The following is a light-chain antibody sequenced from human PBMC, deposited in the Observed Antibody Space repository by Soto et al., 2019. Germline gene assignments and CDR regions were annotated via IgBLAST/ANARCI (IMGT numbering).Light chain of an antibody. CDR1: QSVNNN. J-gene: IGKJ4*01. CDR2: GVS. CDR3: QQHISWPLT. Sequence: ELVMALSTAALSVFPGERATLSCRASQSVNNNLAWYQQKPGQAPRLLIHGVSTRATGIPTRFSGSGSGTDFTLTISNLEPEDFAVYYCQQHISWPLTFGGGTKVDVK. V-gene: IGKV3-15*01.